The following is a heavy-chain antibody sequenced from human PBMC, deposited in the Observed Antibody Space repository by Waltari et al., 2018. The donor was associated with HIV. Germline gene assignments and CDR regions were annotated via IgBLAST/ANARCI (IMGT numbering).Heavy chain of an antibody. D-gene: IGHD3-10*01. J-gene: IGHJ6*02. CDR2: FDPEDDET. Sequence: QVQLVQSGAEVKKPGASVKVSCKVSGHTLSEFSMHWVRQVPGKGLEWMGNFDPEDDETIYAQKFQGRVTMTEDTSSDTAYMELSSLTSGDTAVYYCATDFSGMVRAYSYYSLDVWGQGTTVTVSS. V-gene: IGHV1-24*01. CDR3: ATDFSGMVRAYSYYSLDV. CDR1: GHTLSEFS.